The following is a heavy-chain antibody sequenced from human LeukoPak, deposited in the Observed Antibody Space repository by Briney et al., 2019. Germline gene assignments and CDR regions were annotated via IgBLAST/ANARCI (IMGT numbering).Heavy chain of an antibody. Sequence: PGGSLRLSCAASGFTFSSYAMSWVRQAPGKGLDWVSAISGSGGRTYYADSVKGRFTISRDNSKNTLYLQMNSLRAEDTAVYYCAKDLGYCSSTSCYSYDYWGQGTLVTVSS. J-gene: IGHJ4*02. CDR2: ISGSGGRT. D-gene: IGHD2-2*01. V-gene: IGHV3-23*01. CDR3: AKDLGYCSSTSCYSYDY. CDR1: GFTFSSYA.